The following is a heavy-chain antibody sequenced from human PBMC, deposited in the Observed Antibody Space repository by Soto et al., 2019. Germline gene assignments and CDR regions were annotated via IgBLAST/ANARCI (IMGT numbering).Heavy chain of an antibody. CDR3: ARVRYNWNHYLKKIYYFDY. J-gene: IGHJ4*02. D-gene: IGHD1-20*01. V-gene: IGHV3-66*01. Sequence: GGSLRLSCAASGFTVSSNYMSWVRQAPGKGLEWVSVIYSGGSTYYADSVKGRFTISRDNSKNTLYLQMNSLRAEDTAVYYCARVRYNWNHYLKKIYYFDYWGQGTLVTVSS. CDR1: GFTVSSNY. CDR2: IYSGGST.